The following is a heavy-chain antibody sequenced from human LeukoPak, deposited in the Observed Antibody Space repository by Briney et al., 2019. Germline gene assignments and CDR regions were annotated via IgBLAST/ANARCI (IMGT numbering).Heavy chain of an antibody. V-gene: IGHV3-30*14. CDR1: GFTFSSYA. D-gene: IGHD1-14*01. CDR2: ISYDGSNK. CDR3: ASPGKGGGLEF. Sequence: PGGSLRLSCAASGFTFSSYAMHWVRQAPGKGLEWVAVISYDGSNKYYADSVKGRFTISRDNSKNTLYLQMNSLRAEDTAVYYCASPGKGGGLEFWGQGTLVTVSS. J-gene: IGHJ4*02.